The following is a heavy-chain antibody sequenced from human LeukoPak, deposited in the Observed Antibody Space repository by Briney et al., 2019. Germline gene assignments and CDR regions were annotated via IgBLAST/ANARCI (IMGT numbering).Heavy chain of an antibody. V-gene: IGHV1-2*02. CDR3: ARELRSGLEWFRVEVYYYYMDV. J-gene: IGHJ6*03. D-gene: IGHD3-3*01. CDR2: INPNSGGT. Sequence: GASVKVSCKASGYTFTSYYMHWVRQAPGQGLEWMGWINPNSGGTNYAQKFQGRVTMTRDTSISTAHMELSRLRSGDTAVYYCARELRSGLEWFRVEVYYYYMDVWGKGTTVTVSS. CDR1: GYTFTSYY.